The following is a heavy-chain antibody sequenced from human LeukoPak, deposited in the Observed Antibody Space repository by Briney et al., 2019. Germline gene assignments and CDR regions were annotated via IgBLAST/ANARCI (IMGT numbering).Heavy chain of an antibody. D-gene: IGHD3-10*01. CDR3: TKDLCTYGPRGPVD. J-gene: IGHJ4*02. CDR1: GFTLNNYA. V-gene: IGHV3-23*01. CDR2: LSGSGGNS. Sequence: GGSLRLSCAASGFTLNNYAMSWVRQAPGKGLECVSALSGSGGNSYYTDSVKGRFTISRDNSKNTVYLQMNSLRAEDTAVYYCTKDLCTYGPRGPVDWGQGTQVTVCS.